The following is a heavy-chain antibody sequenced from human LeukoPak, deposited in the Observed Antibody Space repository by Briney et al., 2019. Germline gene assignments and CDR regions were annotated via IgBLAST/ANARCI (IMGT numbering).Heavy chain of an antibody. CDR1: GFTFNNYA. J-gene: IGHJ3*01. CDR2: ISSGGGSA. Sequence: PGGSLRLSCAASGFTFNNYAMSWVRQAPGKGLEWVSAISSGGGSAYYGDSVKGRYTIYRDNSKNTLYLQMNSLTAGDTAVYYCAKMGSRVLGPTRAYGAFDFWGQGTMVTVSS. CDR3: AKMGSRVLGPTRAYGAFDF. V-gene: IGHV3-23*01. D-gene: IGHD1-26*01.